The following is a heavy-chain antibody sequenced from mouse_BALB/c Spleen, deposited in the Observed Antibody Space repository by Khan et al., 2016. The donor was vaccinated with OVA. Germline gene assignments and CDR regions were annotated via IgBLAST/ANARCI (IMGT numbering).Heavy chain of an antibody. D-gene: IGHD4-1*01. CDR2: INPYNGGT. CDR1: GYTFTNYV. Sequence: VQLKESGPELVKPGASVKMSCKASGYTFTNYVLHWVKQKPGQGLEWIGYINPYNGGTKYTEKFKGKATLASDKSSITANMELSSLTSEDSAVYYCARGNWQSYYFDNWGQGTTLTLSS. V-gene: IGHV1S136*01. J-gene: IGHJ2*01. CDR3: ARGNWQSYYFDN.